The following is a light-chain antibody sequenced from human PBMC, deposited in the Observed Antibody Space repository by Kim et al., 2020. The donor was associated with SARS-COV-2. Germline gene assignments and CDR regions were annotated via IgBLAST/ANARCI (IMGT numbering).Light chain of an antibody. V-gene: IGKV3-11*01. J-gene: IGKJ2*01. CDR3: HQRRDWPNT. Sequence: FAPGERATPSCKASQSVGNYLAWYQQKPGQAPRLLIYAASNRATGIPARFSGSGSGTDFTLTISSLEPEDFVLYYCHQRRDWPNTFGQGTKLEI. CDR2: AAS. CDR1: QSVGNY.